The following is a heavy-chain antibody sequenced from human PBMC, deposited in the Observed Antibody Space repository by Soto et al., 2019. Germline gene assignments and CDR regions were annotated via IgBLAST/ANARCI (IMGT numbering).Heavy chain of an antibody. J-gene: IGHJ6*02. D-gene: IGHD3-3*01. V-gene: IGHV4-30-4*01. CDR3: ARDNILGILYGGMDV. CDR1: GGSISSGDYY. CDR2: IFYSGST. Sequence: LSLTCTVSGGSISSGDYYWSWIRQPPGKGLEWIGYIFYSGSTYYNPSLRSRVTISVDTSKNQFSLKLSSVTAADTAVYYCARDNILGILYGGMDVWGQGTTVTVSS.